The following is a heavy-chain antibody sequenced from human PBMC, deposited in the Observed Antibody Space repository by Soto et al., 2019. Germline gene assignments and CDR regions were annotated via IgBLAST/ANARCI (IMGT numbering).Heavy chain of an antibody. D-gene: IGHD6-19*01. V-gene: IGHV1-18*01. CDR3: ARDLYYSSGRYFDHDAFDI. CDR2: ISPHNDRT. CDR1: GYNFTSYG. J-gene: IGHJ3*02. Sequence: QVKLVQSGADVKKPGASVKVSCKASGYNFTSYGIIWVRQAPGQGLEWMGWISPHNDRTKYVRRFQDRVTMTTETPTSTVYMELGSLRSDDTAVYYCARDLYYSSGRYFDHDAFDIWGQGTVVTVSS.